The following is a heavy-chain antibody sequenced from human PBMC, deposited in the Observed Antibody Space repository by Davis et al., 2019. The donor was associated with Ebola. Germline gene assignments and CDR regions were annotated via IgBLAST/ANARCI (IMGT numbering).Heavy chain of an antibody. D-gene: IGHD2-2*01. CDR1: GYTFTGYY. V-gene: IGHV1-2*02. Sequence: AASVKVSCKASGYTFTGYYMHWVRQAPGQGLEWMGWINPNSGGTNYAQKFQGRVTITRDTSISTAYMELSRLRSDDTAVYYCARDEGTCSSTSCYNWFDPWGQGTLVTVSS. CDR2: INPNSGGT. J-gene: IGHJ5*02. CDR3: ARDEGTCSSTSCYNWFDP.